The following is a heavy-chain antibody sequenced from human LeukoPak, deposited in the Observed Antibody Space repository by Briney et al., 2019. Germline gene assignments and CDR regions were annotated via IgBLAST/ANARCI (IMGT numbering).Heavy chain of an antibody. V-gene: IGHV4-34*01. CDR1: GGSISSYY. J-gene: IGHJ4*02. CDR2: INHSGST. Sequence: PSETLSLTCTVSGGSISSYYWSWIRQPPGKGLEWIGEINHSGSTNYNPSLKSRVTISVDTSKNQFSLKLSSVTAADTAVYYCARGSGYYDSSGYYYDYWGQGTLVTVSS. D-gene: IGHD3-22*01. CDR3: ARGSGYYDSSGYYYDY.